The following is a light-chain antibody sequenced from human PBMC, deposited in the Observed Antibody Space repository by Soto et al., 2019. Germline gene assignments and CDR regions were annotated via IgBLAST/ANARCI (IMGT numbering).Light chain of an antibody. CDR1: QSISSY. Sequence: DIQMTQSPSSLSASVGDRVTITCRASQSISSYLNWYQQKPGKAPKLLIYAASSLQSGVPSRFSGSGSGTDFTLTISSLQPEDFATYYCQQSYSTHLTFGGGTEVEIK. V-gene: IGKV1-39*01. CDR3: QQSYSTHLT. J-gene: IGKJ4*01. CDR2: AAS.